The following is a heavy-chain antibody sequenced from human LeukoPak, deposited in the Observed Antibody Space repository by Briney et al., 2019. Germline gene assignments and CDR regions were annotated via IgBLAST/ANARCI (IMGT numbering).Heavy chain of an antibody. Sequence: ASVKVSCKASGYTFTSYDINWVRQATGQGLGWMGWMNPNSGNTGYAQKFQGRGTMTRNTSISTAYMELSSLRSEDTAVYYCARYLRVRGVRYGMDVWGQGTTVTVSS. D-gene: IGHD3-10*01. V-gene: IGHV1-8*01. CDR2: MNPNSGNT. CDR3: ARYLRVRGVRYGMDV. CDR1: GYTFTSYD. J-gene: IGHJ6*02.